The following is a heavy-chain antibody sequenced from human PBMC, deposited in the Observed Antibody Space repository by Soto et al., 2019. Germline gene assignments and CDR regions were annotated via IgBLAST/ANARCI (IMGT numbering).Heavy chain of an antibody. Sequence: EVQLVESGGGLVQPGGSLRLSCAASGFTFSSYDMHWVRQATGKGLEWVSAIGTAGDTYYPGSVKGRFTISRENARNSLYLQMNSLRDKDTAVYYCARESLRPEDILTGSDAFDIWGQGTMVTVSS. V-gene: IGHV3-13*01. D-gene: IGHD3-9*01. J-gene: IGHJ3*02. CDR2: IGTAGDT. CDR3: ARESLRPEDILTGSDAFDI. CDR1: GFTFSSYD.